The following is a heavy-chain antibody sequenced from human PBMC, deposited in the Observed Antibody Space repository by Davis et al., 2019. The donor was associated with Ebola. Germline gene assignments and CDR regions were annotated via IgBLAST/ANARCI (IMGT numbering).Heavy chain of an antibody. CDR2: INPSGGTT. CDR1: GYTFTGYY. J-gene: IGHJ4*02. D-gene: IGHD3-10*01. CDR3: ARDLRGWGDFDY. Sequence: AASVKVSCKASGYTFTGYYMHWVRQAPGQGLEWMGIINPSGGTTTYAQKFQGRVTMTRDTSTNTLYMELSSLTSGDTAVYYCARDLRGWGDFDYWGQGTLVTVSS. V-gene: IGHV1-46*01.